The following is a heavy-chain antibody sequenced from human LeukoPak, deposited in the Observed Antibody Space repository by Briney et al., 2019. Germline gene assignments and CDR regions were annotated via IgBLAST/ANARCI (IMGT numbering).Heavy chain of an antibody. D-gene: IGHD1-26*01. V-gene: IGHV3-53*04. CDR3: ARTERRGSYFDY. CDR2: IYSGGST. CDR1: GFTVSSNY. Sequence: GGSLRLSCAASGFTVSSNYMSWVRQAPGKGLEWVSVIYSGGSTYYADSVKGRFTISRRNSKNTLYLQMNSLRAEDTAVYYCARTERRGSYFDYWGQGTLVTVSS. J-gene: IGHJ4*02.